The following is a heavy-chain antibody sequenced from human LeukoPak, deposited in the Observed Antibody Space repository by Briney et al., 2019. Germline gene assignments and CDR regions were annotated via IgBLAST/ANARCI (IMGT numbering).Heavy chain of an antibody. Sequence: SVKVSCKASGGTFISYTISWVRQAPGQGLEWMGRIIPILGIANYAQKFQGRVTITADKSTSTAYMEPSSLRSEDTAVYYCATLAVAGTARDYWGQGTLVTVSS. D-gene: IGHD6-19*01. CDR2: IIPILGIA. CDR1: GGTFISYT. CDR3: ATLAVAGTARDY. J-gene: IGHJ4*02. V-gene: IGHV1-69*02.